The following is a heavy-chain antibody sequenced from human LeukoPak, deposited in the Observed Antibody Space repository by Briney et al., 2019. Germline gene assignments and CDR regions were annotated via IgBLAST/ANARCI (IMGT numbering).Heavy chain of an antibody. V-gene: IGHV6-1*01. D-gene: IGHD3-3*01. Sequence: SQTLSLTCAISGDSVSSNSAAWNWIRQSPSRGLEWLGRTYYRSKWYNDYAVSVKSRITINPDTSKNQFSLQLNSVTPEDTAVYYCAREGATISGVVIMLYYFDYWGQGTLVTVSS. CDR3: AREGATISGVVIMLYYFDY. CDR1: GDSVSSNSAA. J-gene: IGHJ4*02. CDR2: TYYRSKWYN.